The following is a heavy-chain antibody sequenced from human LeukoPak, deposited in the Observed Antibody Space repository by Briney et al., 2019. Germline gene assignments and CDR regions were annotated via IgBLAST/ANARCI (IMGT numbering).Heavy chain of an antibody. D-gene: IGHD3-10*01. J-gene: IGHJ5*02. CDR3: ANLWFGELYEDWFDP. CDR2: IYHSGST. Sequence: SETLSLTCAVSGYSISSGYYWGWIRQPPGKGLEWIGSIYHSGSTYYNPSLKSRVTISVDTSKNQFSLKLRSVTAADTAVYYCANLWFGELYEDWFDPWGQGTLVTVSS. CDR1: GYSISSGYY. V-gene: IGHV4-38-2*01.